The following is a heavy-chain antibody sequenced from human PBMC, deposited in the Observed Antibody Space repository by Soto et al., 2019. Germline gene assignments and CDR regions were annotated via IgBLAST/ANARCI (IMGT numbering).Heavy chain of an antibody. V-gene: IGHV3-15*07. D-gene: IGHD2-2*01. J-gene: IGHJ5*02. CDR2: IKSKTDGGTT. CDR1: GFTFSNAW. CDR3: AKGDIVVVPAAMPYDWFDP. Sequence: PGGSLRLSCAASGFTFSNAWINWVRQAPGKGLEWVGRIKSKTDGGTTDFAASVKGRFAISRDDSKNMVYLQMNSLKTEDTAVYYFAKGDIVVVPAAMPYDWFDPWGQGTLVTVSS.